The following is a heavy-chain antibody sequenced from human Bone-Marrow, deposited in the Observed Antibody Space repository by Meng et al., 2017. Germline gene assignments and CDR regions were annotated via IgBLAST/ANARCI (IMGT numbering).Heavy chain of an antibody. V-gene: IGHV1-69*06. J-gene: IGHJ3*02. CDR2: IIPIFGTA. CDR1: GGTFISYA. D-gene: IGHD5-18*01. Sequence: SVKVSCKASGGTFISYAISWVRQAPGQGLEWMGGIIPIFGTANYAQKFQGRVTITADKSTSTAYMELSSLRSEDTAVYYCARGGTAMVTKARAFDIWGQGTMVTVSS. CDR3: ARGGTAMVTKARAFDI.